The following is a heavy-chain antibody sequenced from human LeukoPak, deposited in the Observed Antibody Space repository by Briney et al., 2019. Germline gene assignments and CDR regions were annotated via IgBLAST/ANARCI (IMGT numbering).Heavy chain of an antibody. CDR1: GYTLTELS. J-gene: IGHJ4*02. CDR3: ATEPPNLGYCSGGSCQKAFDY. V-gene: IGHV1-24*01. Sequence: ASVKVSCKVSGYTLTELSMHWVRQAPGKGLEWMGGFDPEDGETIYAQKFQGRVTMTEDTSTDTAYMELSSLRSEDTAVYYCATEPPNLGYCSGGSCQKAFDYWGQGTLVTVSS. D-gene: IGHD2-15*01. CDR2: FDPEDGET.